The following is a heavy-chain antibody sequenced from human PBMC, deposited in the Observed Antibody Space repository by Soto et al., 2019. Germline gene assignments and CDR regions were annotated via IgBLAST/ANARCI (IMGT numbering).Heavy chain of an antibody. CDR3: PIESLRGMDV. CDR1: GYTFTSYD. Sequence: QVQLVQSGAEVKKPGASVKVSCKASGYTFTSYDINWGRQATGQGPEGMGSMNPNSGNTAYAQKFEGVVTRPRNSSLSTAYTELSSMSSEDTTVYYCPIESLRGMDVWGRWTKVTVSS. CDR2: MNPNSGNT. V-gene: IGHV1-8*01. J-gene: IGHJ6*01.